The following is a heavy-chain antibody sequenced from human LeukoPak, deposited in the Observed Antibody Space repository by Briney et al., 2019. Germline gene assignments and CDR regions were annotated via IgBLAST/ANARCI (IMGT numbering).Heavy chain of an antibody. CDR2: INPSGGST. J-gene: IGHJ4*02. D-gene: IGHD3-22*01. CDR1: GYTFTGYY. Sequence: GASVKVSCKASGYTFTGYYMHWVRQAPGQGLEWMGIINPSGGSTSYAQKFQGRVTMTRDTSTSTVYMELSSLRSEDTAVYYCARDQRYYDSSGHLDYWGQGTLVTVSS. CDR3: ARDQRYYDSSGHLDY. V-gene: IGHV1-46*01.